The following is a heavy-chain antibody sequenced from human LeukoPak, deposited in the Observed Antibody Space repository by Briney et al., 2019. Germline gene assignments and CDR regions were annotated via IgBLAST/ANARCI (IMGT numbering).Heavy chain of an antibody. CDR1: GYSFTSYW. D-gene: IGHD1-26*01. Sequence: GESLKISCKGSGYSFTSYWIGWVRQMPGKGLEWMGIIYPGDSDTRYSPSFQGQVTISADKPISTAYLQWSSLKASDTAMYYCARPRGARHNYYYYGMDVWGQGTTVTVSS. V-gene: IGHV5-51*01. J-gene: IGHJ6*02. CDR3: ARPRGARHNYYYYGMDV. CDR2: IYPGDSDT.